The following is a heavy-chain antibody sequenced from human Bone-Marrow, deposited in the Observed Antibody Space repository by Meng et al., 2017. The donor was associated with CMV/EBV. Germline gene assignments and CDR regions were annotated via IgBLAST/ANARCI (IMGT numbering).Heavy chain of an antibody. CDR2: VNPNSGGT. Sequence: ASVKVSCKASGYSFTGYYMHWVRQAPGQGLEWMGWVNPNSGGTNYAQKFQGRVTMTRDTSISTAYVELSRLRSDDTAVYYCATFYNWNYHHGMDVWGQGTTVTGSS. J-gene: IGHJ6*02. D-gene: IGHD1-20*01. CDR3: ATFYNWNYHHGMDV. CDR1: GYSFTGYY. V-gene: IGHV1-2*02.